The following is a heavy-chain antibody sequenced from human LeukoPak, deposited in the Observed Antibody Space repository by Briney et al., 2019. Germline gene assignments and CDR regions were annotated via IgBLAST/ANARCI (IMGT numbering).Heavy chain of an antibody. D-gene: IGHD3-10*01. CDR1: GGSFRGYY. J-gene: IGHJ4*02. CDR2: INHSGST. Sequence: SETLSLTCAVYGGSFRGYYWSWIRQPPGKGLEWIGEINHSGSTNYNPSLNSRVTISVAASKNQFSLKLSSVTAADTAVYYCARGHLRFGAKHNWGQGTLVTVSS. CDR3: ARGHLRFGAKHN. V-gene: IGHV4-34*01.